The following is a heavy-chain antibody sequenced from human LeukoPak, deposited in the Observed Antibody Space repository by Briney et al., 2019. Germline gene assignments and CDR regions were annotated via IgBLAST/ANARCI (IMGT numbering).Heavy chain of an antibody. D-gene: IGHD3-3*01. CDR1: GFTFSTYA. J-gene: IGHJ4*02. Sequence: GGSLRLSCAAPGFTFSTYAMSSVRQAPGKGLEWVSAISGSGGITYYADSVKGRFIICRDNSKNALYLQMNSLRAEDTAVYYCATWCAYYFRSFDYGGQGTLVTVSS. CDR2: ISGSGGIT. CDR3: ATWCAYYFRSFDY. V-gene: IGHV3-23*01.